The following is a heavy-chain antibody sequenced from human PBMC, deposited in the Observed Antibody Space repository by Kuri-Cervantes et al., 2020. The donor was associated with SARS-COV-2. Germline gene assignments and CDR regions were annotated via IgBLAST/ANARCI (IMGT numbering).Heavy chain of an antibody. D-gene: IGHD3-10*01. CDR1: GYTFTGYY. CDR2: INPNSGGT. Sequence: ASVKVSCKASGYTFTGYYMHWVRQAPGQGLEWMGWINPNSGGTNYAQKFQGWVTMTRDTSISTAYVELGRLRSDDTAVYYCARASVRGIIITYHSYGMDVWGQGTTVTVSS. J-gene: IGHJ6*02. V-gene: IGHV1-2*04. CDR3: ARASVRGIIITYHSYGMDV.